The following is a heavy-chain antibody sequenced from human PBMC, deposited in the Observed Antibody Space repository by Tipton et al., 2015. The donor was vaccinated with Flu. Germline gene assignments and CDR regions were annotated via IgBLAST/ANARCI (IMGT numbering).Heavy chain of an antibody. CDR2: IYFNGCT. D-gene: IGHD3-16*02. Sequence: TLSLTCSVSGDSIGSPYFWGWLRQPPGKGLEWIGHIYFNGCTTNYNPSLKSRVSISVDTSNNQFALRLSPVIAADTAMYYCARSSGLSVDNWFDPWGQGTLVTVSS. CDR1: GDSIGSPYF. CDR3: ARSSGLSVDNWFDP. J-gene: IGHJ5*02. V-gene: IGHV4-59*01.